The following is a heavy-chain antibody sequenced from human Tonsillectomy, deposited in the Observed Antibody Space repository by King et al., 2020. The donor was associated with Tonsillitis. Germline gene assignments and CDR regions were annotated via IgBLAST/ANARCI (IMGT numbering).Heavy chain of an antibody. V-gene: IGHV3-9*01. J-gene: IGHJ6*02. CDR1: GFTFDDYA. Sequence: VQLVESGGGLVQPGRSLRLSCAVSGFTFDDYAMHWVRQAPGKGLEWVSSISWNSGSIGYADSVKGRFTISRDNAKNSLYLQMNSLRTEDTALYFCAKDDAATMTTLTSYNYYGMDVWGQGTTVTVSS. CDR2: ISWNSGSI. D-gene: IGHD4-17*01. CDR3: AKDDAATMTTLTSYNYYGMDV.